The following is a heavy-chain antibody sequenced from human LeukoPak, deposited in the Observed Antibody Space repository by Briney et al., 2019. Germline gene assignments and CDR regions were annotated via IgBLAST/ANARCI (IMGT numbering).Heavy chain of an antibody. D-gene: IGHD3-10*01. V-gene: IGHV3-48*03. CDR2: ISSSGSTI. CDR1: GFTFSSYE. CDR3: ARDGKGRNRIGYYFDY. J-gene: IGHJ4*02. Sequence: GGSLRLSCAASGFTFSSYEMNWVRQAPGKGLEWVSYISSSGSTIYYAASVKGRFTISRDNAKNSLYLQMNSLRTEDTAVYYCARDGKGRNRIGYYFDYWGQGTLVTVSS.